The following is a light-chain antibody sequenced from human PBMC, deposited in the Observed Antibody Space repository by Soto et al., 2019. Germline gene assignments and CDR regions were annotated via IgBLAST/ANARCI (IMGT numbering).Light chain of an antibody. CDR1: QSVSSIY. CDR3: QQYGSSPYT. V-gene: IGKV3-20*01. Sequence: EIVLTHSPGTLSLSPGERATLSCRASQSVSSIYLDWYQQKPGQAPRLLIYGASSRATGIPDRLSGSGSGRELTLTISRLEPEDFAVYYCQQYGSSPYTLGHGTKVDIK. CDR2: GAS. J-gene: IGKJ2*01.